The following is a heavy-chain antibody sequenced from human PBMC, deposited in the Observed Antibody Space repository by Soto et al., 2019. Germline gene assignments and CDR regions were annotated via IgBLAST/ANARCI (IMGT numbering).Heavy chain of an antibody. CDR3: AKVGYSYYYGMDV. CDR2: INPSSGDA. J-gene: IGHJ6*02. V-gene: IGHV1-2*02. Sequence: ASVKVSCKASGYTFTGYYPHWLRQAPGQGLEWMGWINPSSGDAKSAQKFQGRVTMTRDTSSSTDYLELSRLRSDDTAVYYCAKVGYSYYYGMDVWGQGTTVTVSS. CDR1: GYTFTGYY.